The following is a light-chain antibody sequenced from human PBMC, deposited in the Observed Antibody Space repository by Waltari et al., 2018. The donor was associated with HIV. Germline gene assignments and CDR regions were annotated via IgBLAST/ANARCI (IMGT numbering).Light chain of an antibody. CDR2: SNN. V-gene: IGLV1-44*01. CDR1: RSNIGSNT. CDR3: AAWDDSLNGWV. J-gene: IGLJ3*02. Sequence: QSLLTQPPSASGTPGPRVTFTCSGSRSNIGSNTVCRYQQLPGTAPKLFIYSNNQRPSGVPDRFSGSKSGTSASLAISGLQSEDEADYYCAAWDDSLNGWVFGGGTKLTVV.